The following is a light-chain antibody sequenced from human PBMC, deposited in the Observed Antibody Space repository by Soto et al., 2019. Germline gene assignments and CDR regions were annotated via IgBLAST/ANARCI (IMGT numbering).Light chain of an antibody. CDR3: QQTTSFPLT. V-gene: IGKV1-12*01. CDR1: QGISSW. CDR2: AAS. Sequence: DIQMTQSPSFVSASVGDRVTITCRASQGISSWLAWYQHRPGRAPKLLIHAASNLESGVPSRFSGSGSGTDFTLTICSLQPEYFATYYCQQTTSFPLTFGGGTKVEIK. J-gene: IGKJ4*01.